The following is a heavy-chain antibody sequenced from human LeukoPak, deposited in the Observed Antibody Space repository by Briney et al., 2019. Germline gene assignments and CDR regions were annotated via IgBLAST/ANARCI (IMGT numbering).Heavy chain of an antibody. CDR1: GFTFSDYY. J-gene: IGHJ6*02. Sequence: GGSLRLSCAASGFTFSDYYMSWIRQAPGKGLEWVSYISSSGSTIYYADPVKGRFTISRDNAKNSLYLQMNSLRAEDTAVYYCARDTYYDILNGYYIHYYYYGMDVWGQGTTVTVSS. V-gene: IGHV3-11*01. CDR3: ARDTYYDILNGYYIHYYYYGMDV. D-gene: IGHD3-9*01. CDR2: ISSSGSTI.